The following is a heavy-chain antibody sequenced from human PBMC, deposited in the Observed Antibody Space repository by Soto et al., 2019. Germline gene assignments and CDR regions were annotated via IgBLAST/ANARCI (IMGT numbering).Heavy chain of an antibody. CDR3: ARAYGAGSFDF. CDR2: VNPNTGNT. J-gene: IGHJ5*01. CDR1: GYTFRSYD. D-gene: IGHD3-10*01. Sequence: QVQLVQSGAEVKKPGASVKVSCTASGYTFRSYDIHWVRQATGQGLEWMGWVNPNTGNTGYAQRFQGRVTMTRDISKSTAYMELSRLTSEDTTIYYRARAYGAGSFDFWGPGTLVSVSS. V-gene: IGHV1-8*01.